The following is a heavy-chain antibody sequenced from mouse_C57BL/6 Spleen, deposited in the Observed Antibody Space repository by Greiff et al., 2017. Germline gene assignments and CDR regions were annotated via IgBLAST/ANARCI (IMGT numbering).Heavy chain of an antibody. J-gene: IGHJ2*01. CDR1: GYTFTSYG. Sequence: QVQLKQSGAELARPGASVKLSCTASGYTFTSYGISWVKQRTGKGLEWIGEIYPRSGNTYYNEKFKGKATLTADKSSSTAYMELRSLTSEDAAVDVCARGGADSSGYYFDDWGQGTTLTVSS. CDR3: ARGGADSSGYYFDD. D-gene: IGHD3-2*02. CDR2: IYPRSGNT. V-gene: IGHV1-81*01.